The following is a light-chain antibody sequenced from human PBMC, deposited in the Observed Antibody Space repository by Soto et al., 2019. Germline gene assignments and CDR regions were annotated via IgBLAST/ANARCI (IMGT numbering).Light chain of an antibody. CDR1: QSVSGAH. Sequence: EIVLTQSPGTLSLSPGDGATLSCRASQSVSGAHLAWYQQKPGQAPRLLIYVASSRATGIPDRFSGSGSGTEFTLTISRLEPEDYAVYYCQQYGSSPWTFGQGTKVDIK. V-gene: IGKV3-20*01. CDR3: QQYGSSPWT. CDR2: VAS. J-gene: IGKJ1*01.